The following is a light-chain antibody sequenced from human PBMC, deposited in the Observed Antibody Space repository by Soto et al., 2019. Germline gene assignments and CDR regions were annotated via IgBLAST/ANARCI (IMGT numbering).Light chain of an antibody. CDR2: KAS. CDR1: QSISSC. Sequence: IRMTKSPSPLPASVGDRVTFPCRASQSISSCLAWYQQKPGKAPKLLIYKASSLESGVPSRFSGSGSGTEFTLTISSLQPDDFATYYCQQFHSFSPTFGQGTKVEIK. CDR3: QQFHSFSPT. J-gene: IGKJ1*01. V-gene: IGKV1-5*03.